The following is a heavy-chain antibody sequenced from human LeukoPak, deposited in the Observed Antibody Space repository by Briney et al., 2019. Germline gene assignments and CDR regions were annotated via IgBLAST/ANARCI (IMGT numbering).Heavy chain of an antibody. J-gene: IGHJ4*02. CDR1: GFTFDDYG. CDR3: ARATYCYGSGSYYAGAQSY. CDR2: INWNGGST. D-gene: IGHD3-10*01. V-gene: IGHV3-20*04. Sequence: GGSLRLSCAASGFTFDDYGMSWVRQAPGKGLEWVSGINWNGGSTGYADSVKGRFTISRDNAKNSLYLQMNSLRAEDTALYYCARATYCYGSGSYYAGAQSYWGQGTLVTVSS.